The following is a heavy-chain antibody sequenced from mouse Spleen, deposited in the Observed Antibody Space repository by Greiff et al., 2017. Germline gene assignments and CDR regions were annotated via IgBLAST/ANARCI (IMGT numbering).Heavy chain of an antibody. CDR2: IYPGSGNT. CDR1: GYTFTDYY. Sequence: VQLVESGAELVRPGASVKLSCKASGYTFTDYYINWVKQRPGQGLEWIARIYPGSGNTYYNEKFKGKATITADTSSNTAYLQLSSLTSEDTAIYFCARGEGEYYFDYWGQGTTLTVSS. CDR3: ARGEGEYYFDY. J-gene: IGHJ2*01. V-gene: IGHV1-76*01.